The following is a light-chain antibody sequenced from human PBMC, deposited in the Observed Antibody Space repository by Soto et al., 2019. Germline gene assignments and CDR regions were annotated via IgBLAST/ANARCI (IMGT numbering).Light chain of an antibody. CDR3: SSYTSSNTVV. CDR2: DVT. Sequence: QSVLTQPASVSGSPGKSISISCTGTSSDVGGYDYVSWYQQYPGKAPKLIIYDVTNRPLGVSNRFSGSKSGNTASLTISGLQAEDEADFYCSSYTSSNTVVFGGGTKLTVL. V-gene: IGLV2-14*01. J-gene: IGLJ2*01. CDR1: SSDVGGYDY.